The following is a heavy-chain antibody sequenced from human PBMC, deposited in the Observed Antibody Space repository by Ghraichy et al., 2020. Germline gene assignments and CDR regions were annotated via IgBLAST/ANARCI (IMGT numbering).Heavy chain of an antibody. J-gene: IGHJ4*02. CDR3: ARRGGSDGWGFFDY. D-gene: IGHD1-26*01. V-gene: IGHV3-23*01. CDR2: FSHVDHNT. CDR1: EFTFSSYA. Sequence: GGSLRLSCAASEFTFSSYAMTWVRQAPGKGLEWVSTFSHVDHNTYYAGSVQGRFTISRDSSKNTLYLQMNRLRAEDTATYYCARRGGSDGWGFFDYWGQGARVTVSS.